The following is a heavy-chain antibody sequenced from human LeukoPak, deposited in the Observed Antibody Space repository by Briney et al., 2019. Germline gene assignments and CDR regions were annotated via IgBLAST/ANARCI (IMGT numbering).Heavy chain of an antibody. CDR1: GFTFSSYW. D-gene: IGHD2-21*01. CDR3: AKAPVTSSRGAYCYPFDY. CDR2: IKQDGSEK. J-gene: IGHJ4*02. V-gene: IGHV3-7*01. Sequence: GGSLRLSFAGSGFTFSSYWMTWVRQAPGKGLEWVTNIKQDGSEKYYVESVKGRFTISRDNAKNSLYLQMNSLRAEDTAVYYCAKAPVTSSRGAYCYPFDYWGQGTLVTVSS.